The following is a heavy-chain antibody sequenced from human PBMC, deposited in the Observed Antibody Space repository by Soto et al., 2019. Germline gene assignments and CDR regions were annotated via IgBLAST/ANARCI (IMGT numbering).Heavy chain of an antibody. CDR2: TRNKANSYTT. V-gene: IGHV3-72*01. J-gene: IGHJ4*02. D-gene: IGHD1-26*01. Sequence: PGGSLRLSCAASGFTFSDHYMDWVRQAPGKGLEWVGRTRNKANSYTTEYAASVKGRFTISRDDSKNSLYLQMNSLKTEDTAVYYCGRVKGSYQLDYWGQGTLVTVSS. CDR3: GRVKGSYQLDY. CDR1: GFTFSDHY.